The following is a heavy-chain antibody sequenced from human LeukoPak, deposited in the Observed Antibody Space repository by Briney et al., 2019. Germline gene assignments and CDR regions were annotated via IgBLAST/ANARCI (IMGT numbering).Heavy chain of an antibody. CDR3: GYGAVWLFYY. V-gene: IGHV3-7*01. CDR1: GFSLSTYW. Sequence: GGSLRLSCVASGFSLSTYWVNWVRQAPGKGLEWVANIKQGGSEKHYVDSVKGRFTISRDDAKNSVYLQMNSLTAEDTAVYYCGYGAVWLFYYWGQGALVTVSS. D-gene: IGHD3-16*01. J-gene: IGHJ4*02. CDR2: IKQGGSEK.